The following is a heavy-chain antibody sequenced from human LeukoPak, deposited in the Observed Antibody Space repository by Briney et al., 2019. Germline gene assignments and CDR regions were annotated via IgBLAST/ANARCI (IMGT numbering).Heavy chain of an antibody. V-gene: IGHV4-59*08. CDR2: IYYSGST. Sequence: PSETLSLTCTVSGGSISSYYWSWIRQPPGKGLEWIGYIYYSGSTNYNPSLKSRVTISVDTSKNQFSLKLSSVTAADTAVYYCARGTETTAGADAFDIWGQGTMVTVSS. CDR3: ARGTETTAGADAFDI. J-gene: IGHJ3*02. CDR1: GGSISSYY. D-gene: IGHD4-17*01.